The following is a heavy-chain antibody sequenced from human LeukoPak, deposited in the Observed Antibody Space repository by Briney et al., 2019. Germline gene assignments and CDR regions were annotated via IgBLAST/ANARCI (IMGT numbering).Heavy chain of an antibody. D-gene: IGHD6-13*01. CDR2: INPNSGGT. J-gene: IGHJ6*03. Sequence: GASVKVSCKASGYTFTGYYMHWVRQAPGQGLEWMGWINPNSGGTNYAQKFQGRVTMTRDTSISTAYMELSRLRSDDTAVYYCAREYSSSWYRPYYYMDVWGKGTTVTISS. CDR1: GYTFTGYY. V-gene: IGHV1-2*02. CDR3: AREYSSSWYRPYYYMDV.